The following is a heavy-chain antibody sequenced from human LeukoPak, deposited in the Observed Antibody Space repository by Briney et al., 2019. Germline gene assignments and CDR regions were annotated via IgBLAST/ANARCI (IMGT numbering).Heavy chain of an antibody. V-gene: IGHV3-43*01. CDR2: ISWDGSRT. D-gene: IGHD3-22*01. CDR3: ARSQGGTMSLRHFDL. J-gene: IGHJ2*01. CDR1: GFTFDDYT. Sequence: PGGSLRLSCAASGFTFDDYTMTWVRQAPGKGLEWVSLISWDGSRTYYVDSVKGRFTISRDNSKNMLYLQMNSLRAEDTAVYYCARSQGGTMSLRHFDLWGRGTLVTVSS.